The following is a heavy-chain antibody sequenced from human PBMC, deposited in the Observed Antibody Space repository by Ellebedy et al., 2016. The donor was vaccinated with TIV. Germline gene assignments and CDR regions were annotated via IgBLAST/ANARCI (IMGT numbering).Heavy chain of an antibody. CDR3: ARDHMFGGHLVQSWYFDL. Sequence: AASVKVSCKASGYTFINYGISWVRQAPGQGLEWMGWISAYNGNTNYAQKLQGRVIMTTDTSTSTAYIELRSLRSDDTAVYFCARDHMFGGHLVQSWYFDLWGRGTLVTVSS. D-gene: IGHD3-10*02. CDR1: GYTFINYG. V-gene: IGHV1-18*01. J-gene: IGHJ2*01. CDR2: ISAYNGNT.